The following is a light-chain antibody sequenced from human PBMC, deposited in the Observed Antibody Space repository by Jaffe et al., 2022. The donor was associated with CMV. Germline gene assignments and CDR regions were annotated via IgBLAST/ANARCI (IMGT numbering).Light chain of an antibody. V-gene: IGKV3-20*01. J-gene: IGKJ1*01. CDR3: QQYGSSPET. CDR2: GAS. Sequence: EIVLTQSPGTLSLSPGERATLSCRASQTLSRSSLAWYQQKPGQAPRLLIYGASSRATGVPDRVSGSGSGTDFTLTISRLEPEDFAVYYCQQYGSSPETFGQGTKVEVK. CDR1: QTLSRSS.